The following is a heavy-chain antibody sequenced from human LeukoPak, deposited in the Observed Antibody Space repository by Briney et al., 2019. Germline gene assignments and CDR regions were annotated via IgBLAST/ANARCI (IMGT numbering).Heavy chain of an antibody. Sequence: PGGSLRLSCAASGFTFSSHAMSWVRQAPGKGLEWVSAISGSGGSTYYADSVKGRFTISRDNSKNTLYLQMNSLRAEDTAVYYCAKDRGYDSSGLDYWGQGTLVTVSS. CDR1: GFTFSSHA. CDR3: AKDRGYDSSGLDY. CDR2: ISGSGGST. D-gene: IGHD3-22*01. J-gene: IGHJ4*02. V-gene: IGHV3-23*01.